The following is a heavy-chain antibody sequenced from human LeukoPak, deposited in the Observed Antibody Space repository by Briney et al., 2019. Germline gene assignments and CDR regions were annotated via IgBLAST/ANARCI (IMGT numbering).Heavy chain of an antibody. D-gene: IGHD4-17*01. CDR2: ISGSGGST. CDR3: AKDSVKVTTVRRVPHYMDV. CDR1: GFTFSSYG. J-gene: IGHJ6*03. Sequence: GGSLRLSCAASGFTFSSYGMSWVRQAPGKGLEWVSAISGSGGSTYYADSVKGRFTISRDNSKNTLYLQMNSLRAEDTAVYYCAKDSVKVTTVRRVPHYMDVWGKGTTVTISS. V-gene: IGHV3-23*01.